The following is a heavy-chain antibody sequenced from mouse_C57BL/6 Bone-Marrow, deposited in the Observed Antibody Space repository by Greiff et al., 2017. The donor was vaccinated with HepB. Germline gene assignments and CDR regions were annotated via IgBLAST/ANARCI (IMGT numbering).Heavy chain of an antibody. CDR3: ARVRYGSSHWYFDV. V-gene: IGHV2-9-1*01. D-gene: IGHD1-1*01. J-gene: IGHJ1*03. Sequence: QVQLQQSGPGLVAPSQSLSITCTVSGFSLTSYAISWVRQPPGKGLEWLGVIWTGGGTNYNSALKSRLSISKDNSKSQVFLKMNSLQTDDTARYYCARVRYGSSHWYFDVWGTGTTVTVSS. CDR1: GFSLTSYA. CDR2: IWTGGGT.